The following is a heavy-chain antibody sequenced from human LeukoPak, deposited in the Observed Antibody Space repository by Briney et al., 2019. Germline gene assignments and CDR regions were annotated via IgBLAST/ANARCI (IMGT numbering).Heavy chain of an antibody. CDR2: VLISGDT. V-gene: IGHV4-4*07. Sequence: PSETLSLTCTVYSGSISGYYWSWIRQPAGKGLEWIGRVLISGDTNINPSLRSRVTMSVDTSKNQFSLRLSSVTVADTAVYYCARGGLLIHGWFLDYWGQGALVSVSS. J-gene: IGHJ4*02. CDR3: ARGGLLIHGWFLDY. D-gene: IGHD6-19*01. CDR1: SGSISGYY.